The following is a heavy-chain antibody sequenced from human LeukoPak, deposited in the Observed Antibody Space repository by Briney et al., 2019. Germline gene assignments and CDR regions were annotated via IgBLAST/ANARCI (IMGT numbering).Heavy chain of an antibody. V-gene: IGHV6-1*01. CDR2: TYYRSKWYN. J-gene: IGHJ4*02. CDR3: ARGSSSSSWYFDY. CDR1: GDSVSSDSAT. D-gene: IGHD6-13*01. Sequence: SQTLSLTCAISGDSVSSDSATWTWIRQSPSRGLEWLGRTYYRSKWYNDYGGSVESRITINPDTSKNQFSLHLNSVTPEDTAVYYCARGSSSSSWYFDYWGQGTLVTVSS.